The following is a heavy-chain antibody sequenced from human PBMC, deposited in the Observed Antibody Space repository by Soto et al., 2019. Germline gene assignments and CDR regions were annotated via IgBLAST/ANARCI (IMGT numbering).Heavy chain of an antibody. V-gene: IGHV4-59*08. CDR1: GGSISNYY. D-gene: IGHD3-10*01. CDR3: ARGKGITMVRGVIITEYGMDV. Sequence: SETLSLTCTVSGGSISNYYWSWIRQPPGRGQERIGHIFYSGSANYNPSLKSRVTISVDTSNNQFSLKLRSVTAADTAVYYCARGKGITMVRGVIITEYGMDVWGQGTTVTVSS. J-gene: IGHJ6*02. CDR2: IFYSGSA.